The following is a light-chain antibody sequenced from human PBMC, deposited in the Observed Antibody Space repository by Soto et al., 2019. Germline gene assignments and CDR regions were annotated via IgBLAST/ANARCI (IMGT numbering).Light chain of an antibody. CDR3: QQYRNSLT. CDR1: QTVSSDY. V-gene: IGKV3-20*01. CDR2: GAT. J-gene: IGKJ4*01. Sequence: ETVLTQSPDTLSLSPGERATLSCRASQTVSSDYLTWYQQKPGQPPRLLIYGATSRATGIPDRFSGSGSGTDFTLTISRLEPEDFAVYYCQQYRNSLTFGGGTKVEIK.